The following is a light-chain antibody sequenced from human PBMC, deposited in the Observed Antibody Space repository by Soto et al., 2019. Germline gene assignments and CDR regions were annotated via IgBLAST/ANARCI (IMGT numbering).Light chain of an antibody. CDR2: DAS. Sequence: DIQMTQSPATLSASVGDRVTITCRASQTINRWLAWYQQKPGKAPQVLIYDASTLESGVPPRFSGSGSGTEFTLTINNLQPDDLATYYCQQYSSLWMFGPGTKVDIK. CDR1: QTINRW. V-gene: IGKV1-5*01. J-gene: IGKJ1*01. CDR3: QQYSSLWM.